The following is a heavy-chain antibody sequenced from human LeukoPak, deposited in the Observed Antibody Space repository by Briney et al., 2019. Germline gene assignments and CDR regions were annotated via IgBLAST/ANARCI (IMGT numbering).Heavy chain of an antibody. CDR3: ARDWYSYGY. CDR2: ISGSGGTI. CDR1: GFTFSSYA. V-gene: IGHV3-23*01. J-gene: IGHJ4*02. D-gene: IGHD5-18*01. Sequence: GGSLRLSCAASGFTFSSYAMSCVRQAPGKGLEWVSTISGSGGTIYYADSVKGRFTISRDNAKNSLYLQMNSLRAEDTAVYYCARDWYSYGYWGQGTLVTVSS.